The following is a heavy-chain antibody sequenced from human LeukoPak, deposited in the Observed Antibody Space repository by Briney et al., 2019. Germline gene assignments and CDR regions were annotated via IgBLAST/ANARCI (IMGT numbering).Heavy chain of an antibody. Sequence: GGSLRLSCAASGFTFSNYAMHWVRQAPGKGLEWVAVISYDGTKRYYQDPVKGRFTISRDNSRNTLYLQVSSLRPEDTAVYYCARDLVSGSYGGWFDPRGQGTLVTVSS. CDR3: ARDLVSGSYGGWFDP. J-gene: IGHJ5*02. CDR1: GFTFSNYA. CDR2: ISYDGTKR. D-gene: IGHD1-26*01. V-gene: IGHV3-30*04.